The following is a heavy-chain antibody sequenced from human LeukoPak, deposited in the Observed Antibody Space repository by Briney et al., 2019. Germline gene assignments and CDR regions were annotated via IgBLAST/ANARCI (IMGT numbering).Heavy chain of an antibody. V-gene: IGHV3-21*01. CDR1: GFTFSSYS. Sequence: GGSLRLPCAASGFTFSSYSMNWVRQAPGKGLEWVSSISSSSSYIYYADSVKGRFTISRDNAKNSLYLQMNSLRAEDTAVYCCARGVVATIRYYYYGMDVWGQGTTVTVSS. CDR2: ISSSSSYI. D-gene: IGHD5-12*01. CDR3: ARGVVATIRYYYYGMDV. J-gene: IGHJ6*02.